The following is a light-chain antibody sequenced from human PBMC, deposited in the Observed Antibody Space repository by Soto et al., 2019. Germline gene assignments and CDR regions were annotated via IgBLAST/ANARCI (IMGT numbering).Light chain of an antibody. CDR1: TGAVTSGHY. CDR3: LLSYSGARV. Sequence: QAVVTQEPSLTVSPGGTVTLTCGSSTGAVTSGHYPYWFQQKPGQAPRTLISDTSNKHSWTPARFSGSLLGGKAALTLSGAXPEDEXDYYCLLSYSGARVFGGGTKLTVL. CDR2: DTS. J-gene: IGLJ3*02. V-gene: IGLV7-46*01.